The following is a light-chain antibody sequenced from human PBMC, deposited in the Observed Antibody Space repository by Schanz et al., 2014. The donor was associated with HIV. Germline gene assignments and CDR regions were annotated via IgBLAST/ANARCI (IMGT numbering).Light chain of an antibody. CDR2: GAS. V-gene: IGKV3-15*01. CDR3: QQYGSSPWT. J-gene: IGKJ1*01. CDR1: QSVSSN. Sequence: EIVMTQSPATLYVSPGERATLSCRASQSVSSNLAWYQQKPGQAPRLLIYGASTRATGIPARFSGGVSGTDFTLTISRVEPEDYAVYYCQQYGSSPWTFGQGTRVDVK.